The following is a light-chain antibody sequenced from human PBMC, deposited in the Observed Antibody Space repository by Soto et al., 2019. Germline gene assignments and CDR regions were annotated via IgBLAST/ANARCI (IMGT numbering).Light chain of an antibody. CDR2: AAS. J-gene: IGKJ5*01. CDR1: QSISTF. CDR3: QQSHSIPIT. Sequence: DIQMTQSPSSLSASVGDRVTITCRASQSISTFLNWYQKKPGKAPKLLIYAASSLQSGVPSRFSGRGSGTDFTLTISSLQPEDIAIYYCQQSHSIPITFGQGTRLEIK. V-gene: IGKV1-39*01.